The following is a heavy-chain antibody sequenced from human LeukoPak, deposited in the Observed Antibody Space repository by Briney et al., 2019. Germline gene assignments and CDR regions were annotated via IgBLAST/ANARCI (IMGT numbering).Heavy chain of an antibody. J-gene: IGHJ4*02. CDR1: GFTFSNYR. V-gene: IGHV3-48*01. CDR2: ITSSSRTI. Sequence: GGSLRLSCAASGFTFSNYRMNWVRQAPRKGLEWISYITSSSRTIYYADSVKRRLTTSTDTATNSLYLQLTTPRAEDTAGDYWARSSRELRGYAPWELMPPVDCWGQGTLVTVSS. D-gene: IGHD1-7*01. CDR3: ARSSRELRGYAPWELMPPVDC.